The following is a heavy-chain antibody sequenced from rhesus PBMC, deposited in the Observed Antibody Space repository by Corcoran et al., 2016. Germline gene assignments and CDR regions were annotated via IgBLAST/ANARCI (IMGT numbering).Heavy chain of an antibody. CDR2: INPYNGNT. Sequence: QVQLVQSGAEVKKPGSSVKVSCKASGYTFTDYYMHWVRQAPRQGLEWMGWINPYNGNTKCAQKFQGRVTMTRGTSTSTAYMELSSLRSGDTAVYYCASSYDSGYYMRFDYWGQGVLVTVSS. CDR1: GYTFTDYY. V-gene: IGHV1S2*01. D-gene: IGHD3-28*01. CDR3: ASSYDSGYYMRFDY. J-gene: IGHJ4*01.